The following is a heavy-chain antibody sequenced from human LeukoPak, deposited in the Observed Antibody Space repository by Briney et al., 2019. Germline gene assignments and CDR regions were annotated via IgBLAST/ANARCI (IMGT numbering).Heavy chain of an antibody. CDR1: GYTFTSYY. CDR2: INPSGGST. Sequence: ASVKVSCKASGYTFTSYYMHWVRQAPGQGLEWMGIINPSGGSTSYAQKFQGRVTMTRDTSTSTVYMELSSLRSEDTAVYYCAKRFSREWEPYYFDYWGQGTLVTVSS. V-gene: IGHV1-46*01. D-gene: IGHD1-26*01. J-gene: IGHJ4*02. CDR3: AKRFSREWEPYYFDY.